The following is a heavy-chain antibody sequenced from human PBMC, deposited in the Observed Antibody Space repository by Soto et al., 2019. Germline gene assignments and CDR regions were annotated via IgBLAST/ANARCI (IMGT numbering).Heavy chain of an antibody. Sequence: QVQLVQSGAEVKKPGSSVKVSCKASGGTFSSYAISWVRQAPGQGLEWMGGIIPIFGTANYAQKFQGRVTXXAXEXXSTAYMELSSLRSEDTAVYYCALSHSSGYSQYFQHWGQGTLVTVSS. CDR2: IIPIFGTA. V-gene: IGHV1-69*12. J-gene: IGHJ1*01. CDR1: GGTFSSYA. CDR3: ALSHSSGYSQYFQH. D-gene: IGHD3-22*01.